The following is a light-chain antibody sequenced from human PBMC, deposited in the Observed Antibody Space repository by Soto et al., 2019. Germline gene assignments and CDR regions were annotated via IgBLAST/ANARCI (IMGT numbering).Light chain of an antibody. CDR1: QRITTY. CDR2: TSG. Sequence: GDRVTITCRASQRITTYLNWYQQKPGEAPKLLISTSGTLQRGVPSRFSGSGSGTDFTLTITALRPEDFATYCCQQTYSTPYTFGQGTKLELK. V-gene: IGKV1-39*01. J-gene: IGKJ2*01. CDR3: QQTYSTPYT.